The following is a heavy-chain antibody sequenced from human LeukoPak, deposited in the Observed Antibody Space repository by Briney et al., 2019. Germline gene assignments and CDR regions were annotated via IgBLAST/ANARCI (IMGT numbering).Heavy chain of an antibody. CDR2: IYTSGST. D-gene: IGHD6-19*01. CDR3: ARVYSSGWYDY. Sequence: PSETLSLTCTVSGGSISSYHWSWIRQPAGKGLEWIGRIYTSGSTNYNPSLKSRVTMSVDTSENQFSLRLSSVTAADTAVYYCARVYSSGWYDYWGQGTLVTVSS. J-gene: IGHJ4*02. V-gene: IGHV4-4*07. CDR1: GGSISSYH.